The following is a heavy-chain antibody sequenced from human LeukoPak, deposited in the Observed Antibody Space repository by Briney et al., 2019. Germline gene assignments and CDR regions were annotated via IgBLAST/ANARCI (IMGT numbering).Heavy chain of an antibody. Sequence: GGSLRLSCAASGFTFSDYYMSWIRQAPGEGLEWVSYITSSGSTIYYADSVKGRFTISRYNAKNSLFLQMNSLRAEDTAVYYCARRSSNFDYWGQGTLVTVSS. CDR1: GFTFSDYY. CDR2: ITSSGSTI. J-gene: IGHJ4*02. V-gene: IGHV3-11*04. D-gene: IGHD2-2*01. CDR3: ARRSSNFDY.